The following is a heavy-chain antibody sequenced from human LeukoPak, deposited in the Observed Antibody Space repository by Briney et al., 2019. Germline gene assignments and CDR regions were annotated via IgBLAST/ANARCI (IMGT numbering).Heavy chain of an antibody. CDR1: GGSISSSSYY. Sequence: SETLSLTCTVSGGSISSSSYYWGWIRQPPGKGLEWIGSIYYSGSTNYNPSLKSRVTISVDTSKNQFSLKLSSVTAADTAVYYCARARRPRLNYYFDYWGQGTLVTVSS. D-gene: IGHD2-8*01. CDR2: IYYSGST. CDR3: ARARRPRLNYYFDY. V-gene: IGHV4-39*07. J-gene: IGHJ4*02.